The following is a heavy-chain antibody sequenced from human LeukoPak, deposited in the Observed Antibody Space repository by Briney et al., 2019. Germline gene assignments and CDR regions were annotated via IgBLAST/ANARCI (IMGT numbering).Heavy chain of an antibody. CDR2: ISYDGSNK. V-gene: IGHV3-30*18. CDR1: GFTFSSYG. Sequence: GGSLRLSCAASGFTFSSYGMHWVRQAPGKGLEWVAVISYDGSNKYYADSVKGRFTISRDNSKNTLYLQMNSLRAEDTAVYYCAKSLGYSYGSLVVDYGGQGTLVTVS. CDR3: AKSLGYSYGSLVVDY. J-gene: IGHJ4*02. D-gene: IGHD5-18*01.